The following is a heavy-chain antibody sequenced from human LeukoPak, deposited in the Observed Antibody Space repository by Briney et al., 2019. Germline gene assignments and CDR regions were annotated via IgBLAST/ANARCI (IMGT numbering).Heavy chain of an antibody. CDR1: GGSISSSSYY. CDR2: IYYSGST. J-gene: IGHJ4*02. Sequence: SETLSLTCTVSGGSISSSSYYWGWIRQPPGKGLEWIGSIYYSGSTYYNPSLKSRVTISVDTSKNQFSLKLSSVTAADTAVYYCARWVKSPTVTTFDYWGQGTLVTVSS. D-gene: IGHD4-17*01. V-gene: IGHV4-39*07. CDR3: ARWVKSPTVTTFDY.